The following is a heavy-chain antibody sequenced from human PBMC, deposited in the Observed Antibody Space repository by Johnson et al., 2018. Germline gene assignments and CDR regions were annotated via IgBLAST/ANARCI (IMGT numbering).Heavy chain of an antibody. D-gene: IGHD2-8*01. J-gene: IGHJ3*02. V-gene: IGHV3-9*01. Sequence: QLVETGGGLVQPGRSLRLSCAASGFTFDDYAMHWVRQAPGKGLEWVSGILWNRGSIGYEDSVNGRFTISRDNAKKSLYLQMNSLSAEDTALYYCAKDEAGVLDAFDIWGQGTMVTVSS. CDR2: ILWNRGSI. CDR3: AKDEAGVLDAFDI. CDR1: GFTFDDYA.